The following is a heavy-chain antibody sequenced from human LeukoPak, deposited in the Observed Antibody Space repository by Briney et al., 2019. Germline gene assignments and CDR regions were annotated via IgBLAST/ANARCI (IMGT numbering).Heavy chain of an antibody. J-gene: IGHJ4*02. V-gene: IGHV3-21*04. Sequence: GGSLRLSCAASGFTFSSYSMNWVRQAPGKGLEWVSSISSSSSYIYYADSVKGRFTISRGNSKNTLYLQVNSLRAEDTALYYCARRGDGGRSFDYWGQGTLVTVSS. CDR2: ISSSSSYI. CDR3: ARRGDGGRSFDY. CDR1: GFTFSSYS. D-gene: IGHD4-23*01.